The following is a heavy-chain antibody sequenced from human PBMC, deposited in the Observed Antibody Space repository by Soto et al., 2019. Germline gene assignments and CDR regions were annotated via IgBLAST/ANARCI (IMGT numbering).Heavy chain of an antibody. CDR1: GYTFTGYY. J-gene: IGHJ6*02. CDR2: INPNSGGT. Sequence: GASVKVSCKASGYTFTGYYMHWLRQAPGQGLEWMGWINPNSGGTNYAQKFQGRVTMTRDTSISTAYMELSRLRSDDTAVYYCARDRSSPYYYYYGMDVWGQGTTVTVSS. CDR3: ARDRSSPYYYYYGMDV. D-gene: IGHD6-13*01. V-gene: IGHV1-2*02.